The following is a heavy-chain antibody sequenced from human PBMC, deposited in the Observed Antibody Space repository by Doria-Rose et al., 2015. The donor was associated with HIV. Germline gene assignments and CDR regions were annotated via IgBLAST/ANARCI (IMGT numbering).Heavy chain of an antibody. V-gene: IGHV3-7*01. D-gene: IGHD3-10*01. CDR3: ARGSYGAFDI. CDR2: VKQDGSEK. CDR1: GFTFSTYR. Sequence: VQLVQSGGGLVQPGGSLRLSCAASGFTFSTYRMHWVRQAPGKGLKWVANVKQDGSEKSYVDSVDGRFTISRDDAKNSLYLQMNSLRAEDTAVYYCARGSYGAFDIWGQGTMITVSS. J-gene: IGHJ3*02.